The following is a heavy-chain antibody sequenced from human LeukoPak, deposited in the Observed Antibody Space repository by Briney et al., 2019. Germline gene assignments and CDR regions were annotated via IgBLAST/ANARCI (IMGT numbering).Heavy chain of an antibody. CDR2: IYHSGTS. CDR3: ARDLGRYYDRGTLSAFDI. J-gene: IGHJ3*02. Sequence: SETLSLTCTVSGYSISSGYYWGWIRPPPGRGLEWIGSIYHSGTSYYNPSLKSRVTLSVDTSKNQFSLNLSSVTAADTAVYYCARDLGRYYDRGTLSAFDIWGQGTMVTVSS. CDR1: GYSISSGYY. D-gene: IGHD3-9*01. V-gene: IGHV4-38-2*02.